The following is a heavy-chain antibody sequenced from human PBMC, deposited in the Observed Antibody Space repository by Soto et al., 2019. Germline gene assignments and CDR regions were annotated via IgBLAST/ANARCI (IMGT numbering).Heavy chain of an antibody. CDR3: ARVQGNCYSGICDAPH. Sequence: EVQMVESGGGLVKPGGSLRLSCVASGFTFRSDTMIWVRQAPGKGLEWVSSISSTTSYIYYAESVKGRFTISRDNAKTSVDLQMNSLRADDTAVYFCARVQGNCYSGICDAPHWGQGVLVTVS. CDR1: GFTFRSDT. J-gene: IGHJ4*02. V-gene: IGHV3-21*06. D-gene: IGHD2-15*01. CDR2: ISSTTSYI.